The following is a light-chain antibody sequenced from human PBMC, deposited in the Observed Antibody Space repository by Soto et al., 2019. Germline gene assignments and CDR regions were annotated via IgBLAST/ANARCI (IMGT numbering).Light chain of an antibody. J-gene: IGKJ4*01. CDR3: QQYYDWPLT. CDR1: QGVNTY. V-gene: IGKV3-15*01. CDR2: GPS. Sequence: EIVMTQSPATLSVSPGERATLFCRASQGVNTYLAWYQQKPGQAPRLPIYGPSTRATGIPARFSGSGSGTEFTLTISSLQSEDFAVYYCQQYYDWPLTFGGGTKVEVK.